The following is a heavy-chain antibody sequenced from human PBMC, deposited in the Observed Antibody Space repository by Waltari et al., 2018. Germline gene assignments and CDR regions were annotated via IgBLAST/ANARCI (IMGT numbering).Heavy chain of an antibody. CDR1: GDSVTSTNW. CDR2: VLGTGKT. D-gene: IGHD2-15*01. J-gene: IGHJ4*02. Sequence: QLQESGPGLVTPPGTLSLSCAVSGDSVTSTNWWSWDRPSPPRGLEWIWQVLGTGKTNYSPSFASRVTMSLDASNDQVSLKLTSATAADTAVYYCARDRGRGLYLDVWGPGTLVTVSP. CDR3: ARDRGRGLYLDV. V-gene: IGHV4-4*03.